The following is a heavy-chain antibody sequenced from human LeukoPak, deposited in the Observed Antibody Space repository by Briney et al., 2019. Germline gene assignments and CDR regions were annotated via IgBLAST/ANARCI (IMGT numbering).Heavy chain of an antibody. D-gene: IGHD2-15*01. V-gene: IGHV1-2*02. CDR3: ARKVGYCSGGSCYGLIDY. CDR2: INPNSGGT. CDR1: GYTFTGYY. J-gene: IGHJ4*02. Sequence: ASVKVSCKASGYTFTGYYMHWVRQAPGQGLEWMGWINPNSGGTNYAQKLQGRVTMTTDTSTSTAYMELRSLRSDDTAVYYCARKVGYCSGGSCYGLIDYWGQGTLVTVSS.